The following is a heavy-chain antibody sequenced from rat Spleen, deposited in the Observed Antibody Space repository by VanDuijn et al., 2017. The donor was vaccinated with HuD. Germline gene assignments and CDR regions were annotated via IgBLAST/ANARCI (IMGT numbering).Heavy chain of an antibody. CDR3: GTYDY. Sequence: VQLKESGPGLVQPSQTLSLTCTVSGFSLSSYGVIWVRQPPGKGLEWMGYISYSGSTGFNPSLKSRISITRDTSKNQFFLQLKSVTTEDTAMYFCGTYDYWGQGVMVTVSS. V-gene: IGHV3-1*01. CDR1: GFSLSSYG. J-gene: IGHJ2*01. D-gene: IGHD2-1*01. CDR2: ISYSGST.